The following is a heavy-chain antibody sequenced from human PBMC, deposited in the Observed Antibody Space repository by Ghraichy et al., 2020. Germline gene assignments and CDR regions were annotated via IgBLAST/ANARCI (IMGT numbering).Heavy chain of an antibody. J-gene: IGHJ4*02. CDR3: AREPPNYDFWSGYEGG. V-gene: IGHV1-69*01. Sequence: VKVSCKASGGTFSSYAISWVRQAPGQGLEWMGGIIPIFGTANYAQKFQGRVTITADESTSTAYMELSSLRSEDTAVYYCAREPPNYDFWSGYEGGWGQGTLVTVSS. CDR1: GGTFSSYA. CDR2: IIPIFGTA. D-gene: IGHD3-3*01.